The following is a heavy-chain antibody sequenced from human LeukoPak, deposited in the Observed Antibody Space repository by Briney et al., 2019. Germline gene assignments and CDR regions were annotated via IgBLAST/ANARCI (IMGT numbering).Heavy chain of an antibody. CDR1: GYSISSGYY. Sequence: SETLSLTCAVSGYSISSGYYWGWIRQPPGKGLEWIGSIYHSGSTYYNPSLKSRVTISVDTSKNQFSLKLSSVTAADTAVYYCARERGPPQAHCGGDCYSYFDYWGQGTLVTVSS. V-gene: IGHV4-38-2*02. J-gene: IGHJ4*02. D-gene: IGHD2-21*02. CDR3: ARERGPPQAHCGGDCYSYFDY. CDR2: IYHSGST.